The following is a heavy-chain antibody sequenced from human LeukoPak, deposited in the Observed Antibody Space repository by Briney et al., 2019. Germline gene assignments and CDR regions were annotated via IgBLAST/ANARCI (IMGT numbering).Heavy chain of an antibody. CDR2: IYSGGST. V-gene: IGHV3-66*01. CDR3: ARIAVQTSTQFDY. CDR1: GFTVSSNY. J-gene: IGHJ4*02. Sequence: GSLRLSCAASGFTVSSNYMSWVRQAPGKGLEWVSVIYSGGSTYYADSVKGRFTISRDNAKNSLYLQMNSLRAEDTAVYYCARIAVQTSTQFDYWGQGTLVTVSS. D-gene: IGHD6-19*01.